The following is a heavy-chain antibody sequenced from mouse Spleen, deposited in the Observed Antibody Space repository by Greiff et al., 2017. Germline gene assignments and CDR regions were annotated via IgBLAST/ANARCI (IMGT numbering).Heavy chain of an antibody. CDR3: ARADYYGSSYPLFAY. CDR2: ISDGGSYT. CDR1: GFTFSDYY. V-gene: IGHV5-4*02. J-gene: IGHJ3*01. Sequence: EVQRVESGGGLVKPGGSLKLSCAASGFTFSDYYMYWVRQTPEKRLEWVATISDGGSYTYYPDSVKGRFTISRDNAKNNLYLQMSSLKSEDTAMYYCARADYYGSSYPLFAYWGQGTLVTVSA. D-gene: IGHD1-1*01.